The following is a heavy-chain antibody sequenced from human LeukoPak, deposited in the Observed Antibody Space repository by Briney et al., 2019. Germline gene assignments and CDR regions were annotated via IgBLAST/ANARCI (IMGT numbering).Heavy chain of an antibody. CDR1: GYSFTGYY. V-gene: IGHV1-2*02. Sequence: ASVKVSCKASGYSFTGYYMHWVRQAPGQGLEWMGWINPNTADTNYAQRFQGKVSMTRDTSNSTASMELSSLRSDDTAVYYCARDNPYSSSWYPGFDPWGQGTLVTVSS. CDR2: INPNTADT. CDR3: ARDNPYSSSWYPGFDP. J-gene: IGHJ5*02. D-gene: IGHD6-13*01.